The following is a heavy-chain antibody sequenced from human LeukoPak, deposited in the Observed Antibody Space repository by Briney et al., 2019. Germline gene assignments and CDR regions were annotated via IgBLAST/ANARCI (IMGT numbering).Heavy chain of an antibody. CDR3: ARDSGDGYNYVDY. J-gene: IGHJ4*02. CDR1: GYTFTGCY. D-gene: IGHD5-24*01. V-gene: IGHV1-2*02. CDR2: INPNSGGT. Sequence: ASVKVSCKASGYTFTGCYMHWVRQAPGQGLEWMGWINPNSGGTNYAQKFQGRVTMTRDTSISTAYMELSRLRSDDTAVYYCARDSGDGYNYVDYWGQGTLVTVSS.